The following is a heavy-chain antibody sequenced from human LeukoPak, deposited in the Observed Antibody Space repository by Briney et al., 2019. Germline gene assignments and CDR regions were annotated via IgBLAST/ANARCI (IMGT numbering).Heavy chain of an antibody. Sequence: ASVKVSCKASGGTFSRYAISWVRQAPGQGLEWMGGIIPIFGTANYAQKFQGRVTITTDESTSTAYMELSSLRSEDTAVYYCARSRAGTLGGGDYWGQGTLVTVSS. CDR1: GGTFSRYA. CDR3: ARSRAGTLGGGDY. J-gene: IGHJ4*02. CDR2: IIPIFGTA. D-gene: IGHD1-14*01. V-gene: IGHV1-69*05.